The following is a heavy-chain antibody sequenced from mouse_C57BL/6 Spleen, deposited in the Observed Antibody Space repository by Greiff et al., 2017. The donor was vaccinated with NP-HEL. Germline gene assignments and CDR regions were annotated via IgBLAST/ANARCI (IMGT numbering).Heavy chain of an antibody. CDR1: GFTFSSYA. V-gene: IGHV5-4*01. CDR2: ISAGGSYT. CDR3: ARDPPTYGSSLYYAMDY. J-gene: IGHJ4*01. D-gene: IGHD1-1*01. Sequence: EVQLVESGGGLVKPGGSLKLSCAASGFTFSSYAMSWVRQTPEKRLEWVATISAGGSYTYYPDNVKGRFTISRDNAKNNLYLQMSHLKSEDTAMYYCARDPPTYGSSLYYAMDYWGQGTSVTVSS.